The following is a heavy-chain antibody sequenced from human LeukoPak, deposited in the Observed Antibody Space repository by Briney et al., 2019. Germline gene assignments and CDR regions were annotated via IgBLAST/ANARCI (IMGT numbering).Heavy chain of an antibody. V-gene: IGHV3-30-3*01. Sequence: PGGSLRLSCAASGFTFSSYAMHWVRQAPGKGLEWVAFISYDGSNKYYSDSVKGRFTISRDNSKNTLYLQMNSLRAEDTAVYYCSTDFFAGTTNFGYWGQGTLVTVSS. CDR2: ISYDGSNK. D-gene: IGHD1-7*01. J-gene: IGHJ4*02. CDR3: STDFFAGTTNFGY. CDR1: GFTFSSYA.